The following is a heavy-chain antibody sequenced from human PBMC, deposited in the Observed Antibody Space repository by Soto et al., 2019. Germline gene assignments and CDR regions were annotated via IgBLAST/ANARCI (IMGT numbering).Heavy chain of an antibody. CDR3: ARGQGAAGTLDDLDY. CDR2: IGAYNGNT. CDR1: GYTFTSYG. J-gene: IGHJ4*02. D-gene: IGHD6-13*01. Sequence: QVQLVQSGAEVKKPGASVKVSCKASGYTFTSYGISWVRQAPGQGLVWMGWIGAYNGNTNYAQKLQGRVTMTTGKYTSTAYMELRSLRSDDTAVYYCARGQGAAGTLDDLDYWGQGTLVTVAS. V-gene: IGHV1-18*01.